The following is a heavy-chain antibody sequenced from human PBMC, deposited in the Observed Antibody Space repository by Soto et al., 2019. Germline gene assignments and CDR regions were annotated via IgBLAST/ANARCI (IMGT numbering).Heavy chain of an antibody. D-gene: IGHD1-26*01. V-gene: IGHV3-15*07. CDR1: SVSNAW. Sequence: SVSNAWMNWVRQAPGKGLEWVGRIKNKTDGGTIDYAAPVKGRFTISRDDSKNTLYLQMNSLKTEDTAVYYCTTLSGSAADYWGQGTLVTVSS. J-gene: IGHJ4*02. CDR3: TTLSGSAADY. CDR2: IKNKTDGGTI.